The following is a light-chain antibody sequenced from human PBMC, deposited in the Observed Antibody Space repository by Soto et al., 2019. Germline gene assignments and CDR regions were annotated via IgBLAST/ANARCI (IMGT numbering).Light chain of an antibody. V-gene: IGKV1-12*01. CDR1: QGLNF. CDR2: EAT. CDR3: HQANNCPIT. Sequence: DIQMTHSQPSVSAPVGDKLPIPFPASQGLNFVAWYQQKPGKAPRLLIYEATNLQSGVPPRFSGCGAGTDFTLSISSLQPEDFATYVVHQANNCPITFGQGTRLEIK. J-gene: IGKJ5*01.